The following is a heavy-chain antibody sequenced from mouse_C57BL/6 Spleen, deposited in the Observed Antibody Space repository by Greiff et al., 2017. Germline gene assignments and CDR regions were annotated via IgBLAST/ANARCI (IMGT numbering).Heavy chain of an antibody. D-gene: IGHD1-1*01. CDR1: GFTFSDYG. Sequence: EVQLVESGGGLVKPGGSLKLSCAASGFTFSDYGMHWVRQAPEKGLEWVAYISSGSSTIYYADTVKGRFTISRDNAKNTLFLQMTSLRSEDTAMYYCAIDYGRWYFDYWGQGTTLTVSS. CDR3: AIDYGRWYFDY. J-gene: IGHJ2*01. V-gene: IGHV5-17*01. CDR2: ISSGSSTI.